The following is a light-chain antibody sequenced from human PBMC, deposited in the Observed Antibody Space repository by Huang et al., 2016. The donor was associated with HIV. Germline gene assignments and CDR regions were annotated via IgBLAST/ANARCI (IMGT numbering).Light chain of an antibody. CDR2: WAS. CDR3: QQYYSTPLYT. Sequence: DIVLTQSPDSLAVSLGERATINCKSSQSVLYTSNNKSHLAWYQQKPGQPPTLLIYWASTRESWVPDRFSGSGSVTDFTLTIRSLQAEDVAVYYCQQYYSTPLYTFGQGTNLEIK. J-gene: IGKJ2*01. V-gene: IGKV4-1*01. CDR1: QSVLYTSNNKSH.